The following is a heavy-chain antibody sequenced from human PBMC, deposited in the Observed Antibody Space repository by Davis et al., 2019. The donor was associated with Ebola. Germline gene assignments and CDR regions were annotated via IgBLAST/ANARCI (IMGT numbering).Heavy chain of an antibody. CDR3: ATMYYYDSSCYYSPFDAFDI. J-gene: IGHJ3*02. CDR1: GGSISSYY. D-gene: IGHD3-22*01. CDR2: IYTSGST. V-gene: IGHV4-4*07. Sequence: PSETLSLTCTVSGGSISSYYWSWIRQPAGKGLEWIGRIYTSGSTNYNPSLKSRVTISVDTSKNQFSLKLSSVTAADTAVYYGATMYYYDSSCYYSPFDAFDIWGQGTMVTVSS.